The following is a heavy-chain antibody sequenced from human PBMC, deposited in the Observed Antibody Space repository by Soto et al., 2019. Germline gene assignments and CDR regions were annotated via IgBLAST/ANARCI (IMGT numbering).Heavy chain of an antibody. CDR3: ARDLTTGWHQSRAFDY. V-gene: IGHV1-69*13. CDR1: GGTFSSYA. D-gene: IGHD3-9*01. J-gene: IGHJ4*02. Sequence: VKVSCKASGGTFSSYAISGVRQAPGQGLEWMGGIIPIFGTANYAQKFQGRVTITADESTSTAYMELSSLRSEDTAVYYCARDLTTGWHQSRAFDYWGQGTLVTVSS. CDR2: IIPIFGTA.